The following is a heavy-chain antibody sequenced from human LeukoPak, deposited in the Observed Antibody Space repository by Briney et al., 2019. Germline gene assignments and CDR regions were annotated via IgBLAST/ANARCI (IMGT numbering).Heavy chain of an antibody. D-gene: IGHD4-23*01. J-gene: IGHJ3*02. Sequence: SGPALVKPTQTLTLTCTFSGFSLSTSGMCVSWIRQPPGKALEWLARIDWDDDKYYSTSLKTRLTISKDTSKNQVVLTMTNMDPLDTATYYCARIRRTTVVIAGAFDIWGQGTMVTVSS. V-gene: IGHV2-70*11. CDR3: ARIRRTTVVIAGAFDI. CDR2: IDWDDDK. CDR1: GFSLSTSGMC.